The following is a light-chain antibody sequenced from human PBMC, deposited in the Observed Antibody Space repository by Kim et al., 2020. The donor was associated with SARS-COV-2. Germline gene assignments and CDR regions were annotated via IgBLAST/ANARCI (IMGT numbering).Light chain of an antibody. CDR2: QVS. V-gene: IGLV2-23*02. CDR3: CSYAGSSTYV. Sequence: GQSITLSYTGTSRGVGSYNLDSWYQQHPGKAPKLMIYQVSQRPSGVSNRYSGSKSGNTASLTISGLQAEDEADYYCCSYAGSSTYVFGTGTKVTVL. CDR1: SRGVGSYNL. J-gene: IGLJ1*01.